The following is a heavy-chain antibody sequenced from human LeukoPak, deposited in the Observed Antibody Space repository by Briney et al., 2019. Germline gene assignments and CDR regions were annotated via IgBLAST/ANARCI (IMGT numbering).Heavy chain of an antibody. CDR2: INPNSGGT. CDR3: ARSLFRFLEWSYRSYYYYYMDV. CDR1: KYTFTGYY. Sequence: ASVKVSCKASKYTFTGYYMHWVRQAPGQGLEWMGWINPNSGGTNYAQKFQGRVTITADKSTSTAYMELSSLRSEDTAVYYCARSLFRFLEWSYRSYYYYYMDVWGKGTTVTVSS. D-gene: IGHD3-3*01. J-gene: IGHJ6*03. V-gene: IGHV1-2*02.